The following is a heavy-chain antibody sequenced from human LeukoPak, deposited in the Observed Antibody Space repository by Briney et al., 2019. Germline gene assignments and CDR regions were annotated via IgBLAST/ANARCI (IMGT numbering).Heavy chain of an antibody. J-gene: IGHJ4*02. CDR3: ARGRIGGAAAIRY. CDR1: GGTFSSYA. V-gene: IGHV1-69*01. D-gene: IGHD2-2*01. CDR2: IIPIFGTA. Sequence: SVQVTRKSSGGTFSSYAISWVRQAPGQGLEWMGGIIPIFGTANYAQKFQGRVTITADESTSTAYMELSSLRSEDTAVYHCARGRIGGAAAIRYWGQGTLVTVSS.